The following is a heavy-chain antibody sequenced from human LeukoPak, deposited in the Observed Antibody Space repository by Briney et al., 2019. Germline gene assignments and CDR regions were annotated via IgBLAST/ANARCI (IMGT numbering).Heavy chain of an antibody. CDR2: INRDGSDI. V-gene: IGHV3-7*01. Sequence: GGSLRLSCVVSGFTFSDFWISWVRQAPGKWLEWVANINRDGSDIYYVDSVKGRFTISRDNAKNSLYLHMNSLRAEDTAVYYCVTDRNRGGSYWGQGTLVTVSS. CDR1: GFTFSDFW. CDR3: VTDRNRGGSY. J-gene: IGHJ4*02. D-gene: IGHD3-16*01.